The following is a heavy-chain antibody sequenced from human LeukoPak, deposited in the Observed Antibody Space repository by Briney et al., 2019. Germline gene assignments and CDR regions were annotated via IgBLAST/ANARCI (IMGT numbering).Heavy chain of an antibody. D-gene: IGHD2-2*01. J-gene: IGHJ4*02. V-gene: IGHV1-18*01. Sequence: ASVKVSCKASGYTFTSYDINWVRQAPGQGLEWMGWISAYNGNTNYAQKLQGRVTMTTDTSTSTAYMELRSLRSDDTAVYYCARGDVVVPAASFDYWGQGTLVTVSS. CDR1: GYTFTSYD. CDR3: ARGDVVVPAASFDY. CDR2: ISAYNGNT.